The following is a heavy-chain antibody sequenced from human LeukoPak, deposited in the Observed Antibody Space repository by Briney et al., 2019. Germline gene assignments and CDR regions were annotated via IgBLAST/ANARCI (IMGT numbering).Heavy chain of an antibody. D-gene: IGHD4-11*01. J-gene: IGHJ3*02. Sequence: SVKVSCKXSGGTFSSYTISWVRQAPGQGLEWMGRIIPILGIANYAQKFQGRVTITADKSTSTAYMELSSLRSEDTAVYYCARESTVTTGAFDIWGQGTMVTVSS. CDR1: GGTFSSYT. V-gene: IGHV1-69*04. CDR2: IIPILGIA. CDR3: ARESTVTTGAFDI.